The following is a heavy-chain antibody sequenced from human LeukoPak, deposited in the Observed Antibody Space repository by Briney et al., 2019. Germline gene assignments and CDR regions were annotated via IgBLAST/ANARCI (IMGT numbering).Heavy chain of an antibody. J-gene: IGHJ4*02. CDR2: IYHSGST. CDR3: ASGIVGAKRPLDY. V-gene: IGHV4-38-2*02. Sequence: PSETLSLTCTVSGYSISSGYYWGWIRQPPGKGLEWIGSIYHSGSTYYNPSLKSRVTISVDTSKNQFSLKLSSVTAADTAVYYCASGIVGAKRPLDYWGQGTLVTVSS. CDR1: GYSISSGYY. D-gene: IGHD1-26*01.